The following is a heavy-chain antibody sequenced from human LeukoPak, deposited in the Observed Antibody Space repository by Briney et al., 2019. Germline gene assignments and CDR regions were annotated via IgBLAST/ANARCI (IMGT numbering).Heavy chain of an antibody. Sequence: GESLRLSCAASGFTFSSYAMSWVRRAPGKGLEWVSSISGSGGSTYYADSVKGRFTISRDNSKNTLYLQMNSLRAEDTAVNYCAKYGVVVAANWFDPWGQGTLVTVSS. D-gene: IGHD2-15*01. J-gene: IGHJ5*02. CDR2: ISGSGGST. V-gene: IGHV3-23*01. CDR3: AKYGVVVAANWFDP. CDR1: GFTFSSYA.